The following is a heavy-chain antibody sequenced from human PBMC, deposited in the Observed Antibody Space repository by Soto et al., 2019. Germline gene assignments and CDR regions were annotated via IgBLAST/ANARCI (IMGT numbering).Heavy chain of an antibody. CDR1: SGSISNYY. CDR2: IYYSGST. Sequence: QVQLQESGPGLVKPSETLSLTCTVSSGSISNYYWSWIRQPPGKGLEWIGYIYYSGSTNYNPSLKSRVTISVDTSKNQFSLKMSSVTAADTAVYFCARHLRSNVWLDSWGQGTLVTVSS. CDR3: ARHLRSNVWLDS. V-gene: IGHV4-59*08. J-gene: IGHJ4*02.